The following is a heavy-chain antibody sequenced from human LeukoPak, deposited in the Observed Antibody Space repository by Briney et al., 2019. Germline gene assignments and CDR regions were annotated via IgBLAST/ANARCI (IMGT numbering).Heavy chain of an antibody. V-gene: IGHV3-21*01. Sequence: GGSLRLSCAASGFTFSSYYMNWVRQAPGKGPEWVSSISSSNTYIDYADSVKGRFTISRDNAKNSLYLQMNSLRAEDTAVYYCARGGSESDYWGQGTLVTVSS. CDR2: ISSSNTYI. CDR3: ARGGSESDY. J-gene: IGHJ4*02. CDR1: GFTFSSYY.